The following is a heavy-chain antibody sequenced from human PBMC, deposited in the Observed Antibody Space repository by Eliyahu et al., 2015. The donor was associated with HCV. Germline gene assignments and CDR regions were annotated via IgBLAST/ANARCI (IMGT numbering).Heavy chain of an antibody. D-gene: IGHD3-10*02. CDR3: ARGLCPGILCATLVTPRLKYYYYGMDV. CDR1: XGSFSGYX. CDR2: INHSGST. Sequence: QVQLQQWGAGLLKPSETLSLTCAVYXGSFSGYXWSWIRQPPGKGLXWIGEINHSGSTNYNPSLKSRVTISVDTSKNQFSLKLSSVTAADTAVYYCARGLCPGILCATLVTPRLKYYYYGMDVWGQGTTVTVSS. V-gene: IGHV4-34*01. J-gene: IGHJ6*02.